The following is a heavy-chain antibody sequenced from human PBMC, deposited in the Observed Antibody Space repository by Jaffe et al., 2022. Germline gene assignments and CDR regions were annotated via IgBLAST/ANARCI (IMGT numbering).Heavy chain of an antibody. CDR2: INPNSGGT. J-gene: IGHJ3*02. CDR1: GYTFTGYC. D-gene: IGHD3-22*01. Sequence: QVQLVQSGAEVRKPGASVKVSCEASGYTFTGYCIHWVRQAPGQGLEWMGWINPNSGGTNYAQKFQGSVIMTRDTSISTAYMELSRLTSDDTAVYYCTRTSYYDSSALGKTFDIWGQGTMVTVSS. V-gene: IGHV1-2*02. CDR3: TRTSYYDSSALGKTFDI.